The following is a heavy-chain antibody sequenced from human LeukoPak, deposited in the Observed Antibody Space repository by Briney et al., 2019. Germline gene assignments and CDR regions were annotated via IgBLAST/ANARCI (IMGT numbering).Heavy chain of an antibody. J-gene: IGHJ4*02. D-gene: IGHD3-10*01. CDR2: ISWDGGST. CDR1: GFTFDDYT. CDR3: AKDHYYGSGSYSRWVYFDY. Sequence: GGSLRLSCAASGFTFDDYTMHWVRQAPGKGLEWVSLISWDGGSTYYADSVKGRFTISRDNSKNSLYLQMNSLRTEDTALYFCAKDHYYGSGSYSRWVYFDYWGQGTLVTVPS. V-gene: IGHV3-43*01.